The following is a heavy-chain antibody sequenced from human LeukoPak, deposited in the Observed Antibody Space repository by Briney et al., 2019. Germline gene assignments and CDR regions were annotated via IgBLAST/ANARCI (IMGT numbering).Heavy chain of an antibody. CDR3: ARDDIVLMVYAIPYYYYYGMDV. D-gene: IGHD2-8*01. V-gene: IGHV3-7*01. Sequence: GGSLRLSCAASGFTFSSYWMSWVRQAPGKGLEWVANIKQDGSEKYYVDSVKGRFTISRDNAKNSLYLQMNSLRAEDTAVYYCARDDIVLMVYAIPYYYYYGMDVWGQGTTVTVSS. CDR1: GFTFSSYW. CDR2: IKQDGSEK. J-gene: IGHJ6*02.